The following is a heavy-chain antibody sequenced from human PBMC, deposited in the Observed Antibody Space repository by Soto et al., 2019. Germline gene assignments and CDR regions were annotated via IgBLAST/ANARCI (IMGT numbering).Heavy chain of an antibody. CDR3: ARDLGAVTTLGFQN. CDR1: GFTFSNSG. D-gene: IGHD4-17*01. V-gene: IGHV3-21*01. J-gene: IGHJ1*01. CDR2: ISSSSYI. Sequence: EVQLVESGGGLVKPGGSLRLSCAASGFTFSNSGMNWVRQAPGKGLDWVSFISSSSYIFYADSVKGRFTISRDNAKDALYLQMNSLRAEDTAVYYCARDLGAVTTLGFQNWGQGALVTVSS.